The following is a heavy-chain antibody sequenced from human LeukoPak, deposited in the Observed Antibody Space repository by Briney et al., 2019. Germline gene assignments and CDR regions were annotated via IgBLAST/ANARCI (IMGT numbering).Heavy chain of an antibody. CDR1: GFTFSNAW. V-gene: IGHV3-15*01. J-gene: IGHJ6*02. D-gene: IGHD6-19*01. CDR2: IKSKTDGGTT. CDR3: TTLAVADAFYYYYGMDV. Sequence: AGSLRLSCAASGFTFSNAWMSWVRQAPGKGLEWVGRIKSKTDGGTTDYAAPVKGRFTISRDDSKNTLYLQMNSLKTEDTAVYYCTTLAVADAFYYYYGMDVWGQGTTVTVSS.